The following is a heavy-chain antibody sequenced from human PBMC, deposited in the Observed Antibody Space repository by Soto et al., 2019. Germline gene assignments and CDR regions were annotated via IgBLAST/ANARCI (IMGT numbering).Heavy chain of an antibody. Sequence: SETLSLTCTVSGGSIGSYYWSWIRQPPGKGLEWIGYIYYSGSTNYNPSLKSRVTISVDTSKNQFSLKLSSVTAADTAVYYCARLGDCSGGSCYSVDYWGQGTLVTVSS. J-gene: IGHJ4*02. D-gene: IGHD2-15*01. CDR2: IYYSGST. V-gene: IGHV4-59*08. CDR1: GGSIGSYY. CDR3: ARLGDCSGGSCYSVDY.